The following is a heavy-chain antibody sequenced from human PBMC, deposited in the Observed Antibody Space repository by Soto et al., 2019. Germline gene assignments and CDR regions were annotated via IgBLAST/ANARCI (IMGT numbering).Heavy chain of an antibody. CDR2: IIPILGIA. CDR1: GGTFSSYT. Sequence: QVQLVQSGAEVKKPGSSVKVSCKASGGTFSSYTISWVRQAPGQGLEWMGRIIPILGIANYAQKFQGRVTITADKSTSTAYMELSSLRSEDTAVYYCVRDGIAAAGFDPWGQGTLVTVSS. J-gene: IGHJ5*02. D-gene: IGHD6-13*01. V-gene: IGHV1-69*08. CDR3: VRDGIAAAGFDP.